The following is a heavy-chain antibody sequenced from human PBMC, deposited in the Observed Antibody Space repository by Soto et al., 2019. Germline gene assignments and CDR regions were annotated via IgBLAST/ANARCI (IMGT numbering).Heavy chain of an antibody. V-gene: IGHV1-46*03. CDR1: GDTLSTYY. Sequence: VQLVQSGAEVKRPGASVKISCKASGDTLSTYYMHWARQAPVQGLEGRGIINPRSGKTNYPQKFQGRVTMTRDTSTTTVYMELSTLRSEDTAMYYCARGVGYSDSSGYPFDYWGQGTLVTVSS. CDR2: INPRSGKT. D-gene: IGHD3-22*01. J-gene: IGHJ4*02. CDR3: ARGVGYSDSSGYPFDY.